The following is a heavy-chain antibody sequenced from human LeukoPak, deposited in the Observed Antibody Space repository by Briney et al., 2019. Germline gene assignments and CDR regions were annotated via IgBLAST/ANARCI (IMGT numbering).Heavy chain of an antibody. CDR2: IWYDGNHK. CDR3: ARSNGFWGRLDDY. J-gene: IGHJ4*02. Sequence: GGSLRLSCAASGFIFTNYGMHWVRQAPGKGPEWLAVIWYDGNHKYYADSVQGRFTISRDSSHLYLQMNNRTVDDTGLYYCARSNGFWGRLDDYWGQGTQVTVSS. V-gene: IGHV3-33*01. CDR1: GFIFTNYG. D-gene: IGHD3-22*01.